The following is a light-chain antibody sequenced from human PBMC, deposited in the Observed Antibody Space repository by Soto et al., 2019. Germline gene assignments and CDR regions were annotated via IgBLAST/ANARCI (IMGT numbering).Light chain of an antibody. J-gene: IGKJ3*01. CDR2: GAS. Sequence: EIVLTQSPATLSSSPGERATLSCRASQSISSNLAWYQQKPGQAPRLLISGASTRATGIPARFSGSGSGTDFTLTISSLQSEDFAVYYCQQFHDWPMTFGPGTKVDIK. CDR1: QSISSN. V-gene: IGKV3-15*01. CDR3: QQFHDWPMT.